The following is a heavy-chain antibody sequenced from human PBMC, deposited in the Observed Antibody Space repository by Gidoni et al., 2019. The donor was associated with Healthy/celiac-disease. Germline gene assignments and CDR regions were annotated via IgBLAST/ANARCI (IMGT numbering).Heavy chain of an antibody. CDR2: INPNSGGT. V-gene: IGHV1-2*02. CDR1: GYAFTGYY. Sequence: VQPAPSGAELKKPGASVEGSYKSSGYAFTGYYMHWVRQAPGQGLEWMGWINPNSGGTNYAQKFQGRVTMTRDTSSSTAYMGLSRLRSDDTAVYYCARAEFFLTGVLDDWGQGTLVTVSS. J-gene: IGHJ4*02. D-gene: IGHD7-27*01. CDR3: ARAEFFLTGVLDD.